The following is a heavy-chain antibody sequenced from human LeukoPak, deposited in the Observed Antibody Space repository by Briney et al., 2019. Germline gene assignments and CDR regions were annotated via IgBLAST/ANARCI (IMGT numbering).Heavy chain of an antibody. J-gene: IGHJ4*02. V-gene: IGHV3-7*01. CDR2: IKQDGSEK. CDR1: GFTFSSYW. Sequence: GGSLRLSCAASGFTFSSYWMSWVRQAPGKGLEWVANIKQDGSEKYYVDSVKGRFTISRDNAKNSLYLQMNSLRAEDTAVNYCARDGEYYDFWSGYSVDYWGQGTLVTVSS. D-gene: IGHD3-3*01. CDR3: ARDGEYYDFWSGYSVDY.